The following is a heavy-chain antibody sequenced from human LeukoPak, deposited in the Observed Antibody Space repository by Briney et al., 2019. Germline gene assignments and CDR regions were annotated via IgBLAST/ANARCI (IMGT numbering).Heavy chain of an antibody. V-gene: IGHV3-74*01. CDR1: GFTFSSYW. D-gene: IGHD3-3*01. J-gene: IGHJ4*02. CDR2: INSDGSST. Sequence: GGSLRLSRAASGFTFSSYWMHWVRQAPGKGLVWVSRINSDGSSTSYADSVKGRFTISRDNAKNTLCLQMNSLRAEDTAVYYCARVTVGYYDFWSGYSGYFDYWGQGTLVTVSS. CDR3: ARVTVGYYDFWSGYSGYFDY.